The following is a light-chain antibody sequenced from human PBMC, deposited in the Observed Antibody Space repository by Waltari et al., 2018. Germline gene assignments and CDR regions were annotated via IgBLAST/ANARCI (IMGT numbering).Light chain of an antibody. V-gene: IGKV1-5*03. J-gene: IGKJ2*01. CDR3: QQFLNYPYT. Sequence: DIPLTQSPSSMSASVGDRVTITCRASQGISRWLAGYQHEPGKAPRLLISEASTLESGVPSRFSGSGSESEFTLTISSLQPGDFATYYCQQFLNYPYTFGQGTKVEI. CDR2: EAS. CDR1: QGISRW.